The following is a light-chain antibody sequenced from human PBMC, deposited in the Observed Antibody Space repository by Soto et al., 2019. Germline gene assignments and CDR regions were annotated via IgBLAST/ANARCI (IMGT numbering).Light chain of an antibody. CDR2: EVS. CDR1: SSDVGGYNY. CDR3: SSYAASNKLGV. V-gene: IGLV2-8*01. J-gene: IGLJ2*01. Sequence: QSALTQPPSASGSPGQSVTISCIGTSSDVGGYNYVSWYQQHPGKAPKLMIYEVSKRPSGVPDRFSGSKSGNTASLNVSGLQADDAADYYCSSYAASNKLGVFGGWTKLAAL.